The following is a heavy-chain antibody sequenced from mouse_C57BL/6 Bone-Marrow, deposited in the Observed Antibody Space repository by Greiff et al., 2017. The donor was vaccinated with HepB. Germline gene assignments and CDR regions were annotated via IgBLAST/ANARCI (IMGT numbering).Heavy chain of an antibody. D-gene: IGHD1-1*01. CDR1: GYTFTSYW. CDR2: IYPGNSDT. V-gene: IGHV1-5*01. Sequence: VQLQQSGPVLARPGASVKMSCKTSGYTFTSYWMHWVKQRPGQGLEWIGAIYPGNSDTSYNQKFKGKAKLTAVTSASTAYMELSSLTNEDSAVYYCTRSTTVVANLDYWGQGTTLTVSS. J-gene: IGHJ2*01. CDR3: TRSTTVVANLDY.